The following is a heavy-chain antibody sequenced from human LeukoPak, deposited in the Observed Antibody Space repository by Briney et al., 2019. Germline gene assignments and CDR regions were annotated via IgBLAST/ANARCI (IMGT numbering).Heavy chain of an antibody. Sequence: GGSLRLSCAASGFTFSSYSMNWVRQAPGKGLEWVSSISSSSSYIYYADSVKGRFTISRDNAKNSLYLQMNSLRAEDTAVYYCARRSSLGYCSSTSCYTDYYYYYMDVWGKGTTVTVSS. V-gene: IGHV3-21*01. CDR2: ISSSSSYI. J-gene: IGHJ6*03. CDR1: GFTFSSYS. D-gene: IGHD2-2*02. CDR3: ARRSSLGYCSSTSCYTDYYYYYMDV.